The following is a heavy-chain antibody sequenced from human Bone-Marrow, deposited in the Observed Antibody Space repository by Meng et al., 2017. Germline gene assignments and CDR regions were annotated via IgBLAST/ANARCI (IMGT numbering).Heavy chain of an antibody. CDR2: ISSSGSTI. CDR1: GFTFSDYY. J-gene: IGHJ4*02. CDR3: AREAGIAAAENWYYFDY. Sequence: LSLTCAASGFTFSDYYMSWIRQAPGKGLEWVSYISSSGSTIYYADSVKGRFTISRDNAKNSLYLQMNSLRAEDTAVYYCAREAGIAAAENWYYFDYWGQGTLVTVSS. D-gene: IGHD6-13*01. V-gene: IGHV3-11*04.